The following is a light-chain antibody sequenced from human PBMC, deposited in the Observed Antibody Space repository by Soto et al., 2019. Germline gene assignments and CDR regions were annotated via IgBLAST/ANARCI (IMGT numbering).Light chain of an antibody. J-gene: IGKJ5*01. CDR2: DAS. V-gene: IGKV3-11*01. CDR3: QQRSNWPPVIT. Sequence: EIVLTQSPATLSLSPGERVTLSCRASQSFASYLAWYQQKPGQAPRLLIYDASKRATGIPARFSGRGSGTAFTLTISSLEPEDFAVYYCQQRSNWPPVITFGQGTRLEIK. CDR1: QSFASY.